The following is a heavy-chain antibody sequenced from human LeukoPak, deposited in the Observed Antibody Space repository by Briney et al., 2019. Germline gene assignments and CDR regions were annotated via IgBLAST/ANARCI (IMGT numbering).Heavy chain of an antibody. V-gene: IGHV4-34*01. J-gene: IGHJ2*01. CDR1: GGSFSGYY. CDR3: ARRRIDGSSYWYFDL. D-gene: IGHD5-24*01. Sequence: PSETLSLTCAVYGGSFSGYYWSWIRQPPGKGLEWIGEINHSGSTNYNPSLKSRVTISVDSSKNQFSLKLSSVTAADTAVYYCARRRIDGSSYWYFDLWGRGTRVTVSS. CDR2: INHSGST.